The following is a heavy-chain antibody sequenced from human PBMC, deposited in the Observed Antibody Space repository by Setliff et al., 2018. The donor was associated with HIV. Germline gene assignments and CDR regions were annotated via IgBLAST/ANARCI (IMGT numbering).Heavy chain of an antibody. V-gene: IGHV1-18*01. Sequence: VASVKVSCKTSGYTLTKYGVSWVRQAPGQGLEWLGWISGYNGDTQYEQKFQDRLTVTTDRSTSMAYMELRSLRSDDTAIYYCARDLVGHGSGSYYDIPFDHWGQGTLVTVSS. J-gene: IGHJ4*02. CDR1: GYTLTKYG. CDR2: ISGYNGDT. CDR3: ARDLVGHGSGSYYDIPFDH. D-gene: IGHD3-10*01.